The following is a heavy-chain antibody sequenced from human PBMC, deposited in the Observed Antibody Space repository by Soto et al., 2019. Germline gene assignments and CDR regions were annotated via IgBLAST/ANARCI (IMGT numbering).Heavy chain of an antibody. D-gene: IGHD5-18*01. CDR2: INTGNGNT. Sequence: ASVKVSCKPSGYTFISYVIHWVRQAPGQRLEWMGWINTGNGNTKYSQKFQGRVTITRDASASTAYMELSSLRSEDTAVYYCARGLNGYLYYFDYWGQGTLVTVSS. V-gene: IGHV1-3*04. CDR1: GYTFISYV. CDR3: ARGLNGYLYYFDY. J-gene: IGHJ4*02.